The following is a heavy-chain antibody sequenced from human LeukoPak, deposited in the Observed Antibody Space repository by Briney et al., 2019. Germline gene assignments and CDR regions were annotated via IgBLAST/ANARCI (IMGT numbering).Heavy chain of an antibody. J-gene: IGHJ6*02. V-gene: IGHV1-69*13. CDR3: ARDRPGYSSGWYPQRYYGMDV. D-gene: IGHD6-19*01. Sequence: SVTVSCTASGYTFTGYYMHWVRQAPGQGLEWMGGIIPIFGTANYAQKFQGRVTITADESTSTAYMELSSLRSEDTAVYYCARDRPGYSSGWYPQRYYGMDVWGQGTTVTVSS. CDR2: IIPIFGTA. CDR1: GYTFTGYY.